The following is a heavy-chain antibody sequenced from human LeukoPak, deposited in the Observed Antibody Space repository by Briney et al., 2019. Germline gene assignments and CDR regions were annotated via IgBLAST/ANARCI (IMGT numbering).Heavy chain of an antibody. Sequence: SETLSLTCAVYGGSFSGYYWSWIRQPAGKGLEWIGRIYTSGSTNYNPSLKSRVTISVDKSKNQFSLKLSSVTAADTAVYYCARVIYDSSGYDAFDIWGQGTMVTVSS. CDR2: IYTSGST. CDR1: GGSFSGYY. V-gene: IGHV4-59*10. CDR3: ARVIYDSSGYDAFDI. D-gene: IGHD3-22*01. J-gene: IGHJ3*02.